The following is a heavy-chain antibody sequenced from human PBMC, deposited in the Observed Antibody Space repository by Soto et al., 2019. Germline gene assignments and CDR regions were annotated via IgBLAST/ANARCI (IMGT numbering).Heavy chain of an antibody. Sequence: QLQLQESGPGLVKPSETLSLTCTVSGGSISSSSYYCGWIRQPPGKGLEWIGSINHSGSTYYNPSLKRRVTISVDRSKNHVSLRLSSVTAADTAVYDCYDSTGYYTPFDYWGQGILVTVSS. J-gene: IGHJ4*02. CDR2: INHSGST. CDR1: GGSISSSSYY. D-gene: IGHD3-22*01. CDR3: YDSTGYYTPFDY. V-gene: IGHV4-39*02.